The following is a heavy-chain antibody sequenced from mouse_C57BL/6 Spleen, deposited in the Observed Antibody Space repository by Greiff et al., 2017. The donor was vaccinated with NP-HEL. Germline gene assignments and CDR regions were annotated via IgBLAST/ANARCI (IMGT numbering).Heavy chain of an antibody. CDR2: ISSGSSTI. J-gene: IGHJ3*01. D-gene: IGHD1-3*01. CDR1: GFTFSDYR. Sequence: EVQLVESGGGLVKPGGSLKLSCAASGFTFSDYRMHWVRQAPEKGLEWVAYISSGSSTIYYADTVKGRFTISRDNAKNTLFLQMTSLRSEDTAMYYCARSGKSNWFAYWGQGTLVTVSA. V-gene: IGHV5-17*01. CDR3: ARSGKSNWFAY.